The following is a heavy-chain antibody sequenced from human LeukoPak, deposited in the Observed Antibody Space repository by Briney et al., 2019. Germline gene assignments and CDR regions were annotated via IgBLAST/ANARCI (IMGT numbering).Heavy chain of an antibody. Sequence: GSLRLSCVASGFTFSNYDMSWVRQAPGKGLEWVSGISASGDFIHYADSVKGRFTISRDNSKNTLYLQINSLRADDTAVYYCAKSLPNPSYWGQGTLVTVSS. D-gene: IGHD1-14*01. CDR2: ISASGDFI. CDR1: GFTFSNYD. V-gene: IGHV3-23*01. J-gene: IGHJ4*02. CDR3: AKSLPNPSY.